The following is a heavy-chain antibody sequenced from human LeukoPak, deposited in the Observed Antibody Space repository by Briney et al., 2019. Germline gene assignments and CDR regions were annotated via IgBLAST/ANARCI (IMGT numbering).Heavy chain of an antibody. CDR2: MSPHSGNT. V-gene: IGHV1-8*02. CDR1: GYTFTSSD. CDR3: VGVAR. Sequence: ASVKVSCKASGYTFTSSDINWGRQATGQVLEWRGSMSPHSGNTGSAQKFQGRVTMTRDTSISTAYMELSTLSPEDTAVYYCVGVARWGQGTLVIVSS. J-gene: IGHJ5*02.